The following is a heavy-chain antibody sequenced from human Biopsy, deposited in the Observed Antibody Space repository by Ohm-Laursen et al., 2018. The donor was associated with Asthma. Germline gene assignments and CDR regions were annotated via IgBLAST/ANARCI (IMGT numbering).Heavy chain of an antibody. Sequence: SLRLSCSASGFTSSDYYMSWIRQAPGKGLEWISYINGKSNSIEYADSVKGRFTISRDNAKNSLYLQMNSLRAEDTAVYYCARDIVATMIGYYYYGMDVWGQGTTVTVSS. D-gene: IGHD5-12*01. CDR2: INGKSNSI. CDR1: GFTSSDYY. V-gene: IGHV3-11*04. J-gene: IGHJ6*02. CDR3: ARDIVATMIGYYYYGMDV.